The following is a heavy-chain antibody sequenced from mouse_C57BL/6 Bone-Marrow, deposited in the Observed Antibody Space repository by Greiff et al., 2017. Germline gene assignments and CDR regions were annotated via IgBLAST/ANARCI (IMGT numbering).Heavy chain of an antibody. D-gene: IGHD3-2*02. CDR1: GYTFTDYS. J-gene: IGHJ1*03. V-gene: IGHV1-78*01. CDR2: INPRDGGT. Sequence: QVQLQQSEPELVKPGASVKISCKASGYTFTDYSIHWMKQRHEQSLEWIGYINPRDGGTKYNEKFKGKATLTADKSSSTAYMLLHSLTSADSAVYLCARRLPGDFWGTGTTLTVSS. CDR3: ARRLPGDF.